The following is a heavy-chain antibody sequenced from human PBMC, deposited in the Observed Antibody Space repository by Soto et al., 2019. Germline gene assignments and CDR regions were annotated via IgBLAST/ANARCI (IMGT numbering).Heavy chain of an antibody. V-gene: IGHV3-30*18. J-gene: IGHJ4*02. D-gene: IGHD2-2*01. Sequence: QVQLVESGGGVVQPGRSLRLSCAASGFTFSSYGMHWVRQAPGKGLEWVAVISYDGSNKYYADSVKSRFTISRDNSKNTLYLQMNSLRAEDTAVYYCAKGEDIVVVPAAPLDYWGQGTLVTVSS. CDR3: AKGEDIVVVPAAPLDY. CDR2: ISYDGSNK. CDR1: GFTFSSYG.